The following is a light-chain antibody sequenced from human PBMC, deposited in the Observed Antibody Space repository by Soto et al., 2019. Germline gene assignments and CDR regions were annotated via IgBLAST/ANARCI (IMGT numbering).Light chain of an antibody. CDR1: SNDVGAYNY. J-gene: IGLJ1*01. V-gene: IGLV2-8*01. CDR2: EVT. CDR3: ISYAGSNNFYV. Sequence: QSVLTQPPSASGSPGQPVTISCTGTSNDVGAYNYVSWYQQHPGKAPKLMIFEVTQRPSGVPDRFSGSKSGNTAALTVSGLQAEDEADYYCISYAGSNNFYVFGTGTKLTVL.